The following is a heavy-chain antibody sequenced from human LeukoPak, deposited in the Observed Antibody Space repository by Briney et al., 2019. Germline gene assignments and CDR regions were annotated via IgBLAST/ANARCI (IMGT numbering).Heavy chain of an antibody. J-gene: IGHJ3*02. CDR2: ICAYNGNT. CDR1: GYTFTSYG. CDR3: ARDHDGSGPPLFKGDAFDI. D-gene: IGHD3-10*01. V-gene: IGHV1-18*04. Sequence: ASVKVSCKASGYTFTSYGISWVRHAPGQGLEWMGWICAYNGNTNYAQKLQGRVTMTTDTSTSTAYIDLRSLRSDDTAVDYCARDHDGSGPPLFKGDAFDIWGQGTMVTVSS.